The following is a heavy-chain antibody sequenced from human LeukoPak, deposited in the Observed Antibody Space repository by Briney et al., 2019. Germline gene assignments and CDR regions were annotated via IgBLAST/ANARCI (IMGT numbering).Heavy chain of an antibody. CDR1: GGSFTGYF. D-gene: IGHD3-10*01. V-gene: IGHV4-34*01. Sequence: PSETLSLTCAVYGGSFTGYFWSWFRQAPGKGLDWIGEINHSGSTNYNPSLKSRVSILVDTSKSQFSLKLSSVTAADRAVYYCARRYDDAGSPFNDWGRGILVTVSS. CDR3: ARRYDDAGSPFND. CDR2: INHSGST. J-gene: IGHJ4*02.